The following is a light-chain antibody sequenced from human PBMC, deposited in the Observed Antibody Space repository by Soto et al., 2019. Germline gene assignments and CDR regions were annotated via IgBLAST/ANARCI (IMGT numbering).Light chain of an antibody. Sequence: EIVLTQSPGTLSLSPGERVTLSCRASQRISSSYLAWYQQKPGQAPRLLIYGASTRPTGITDRFSVSGSGTDFTLTISRLEPEDFAVYYCQHYGSTSWYTFGQGTKVEIK. V-gene: IGKV3-20*01. CDR3: QHYGSTSWYT. CDR1: QRISSSY. J-gene: IGKJ2*01. CDR2: GAS.